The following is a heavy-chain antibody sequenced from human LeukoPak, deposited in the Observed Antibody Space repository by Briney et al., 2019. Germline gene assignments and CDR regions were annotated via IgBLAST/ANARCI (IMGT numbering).Heavy chain of an antibody. J-gene: IGHJ4*02. D-gene: IGHD6-13*01. V-gene: IGHV3-21*01. CDR1: GFTFSSYS. CDR2: ISSSSSYI. CDR3: AKDIMGQQLGFDY. Sequence: GGSLRLSCAASGFTFSSYSMNWVRQAPGKGLEWVSSISSSSSYIYYADSVKGRFTISRDNAKNSLYLQTNSLRAEDTAVYYCAKDIMGQQLGFDYRGQGTLVTVSS.